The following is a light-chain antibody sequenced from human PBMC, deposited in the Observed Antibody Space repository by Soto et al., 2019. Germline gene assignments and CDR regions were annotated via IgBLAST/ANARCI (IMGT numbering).Light chain of an antibody. CDR2: DVS. CDR3: QQYKVYPYT. CDR1: QRINGR. J-gene: IGKJ2*01. V-gene: IGKV1-5*01. Sequence: DIQMTQSPSTLSASIGDSVTIACRASQRINGRLAWYQQKPGRPPKLLIYDVSFWESGVPSRFSGSGSGTDFNLTISSLRTDDFATVYCQQYKVYPYTFGQGTRLDIQ.